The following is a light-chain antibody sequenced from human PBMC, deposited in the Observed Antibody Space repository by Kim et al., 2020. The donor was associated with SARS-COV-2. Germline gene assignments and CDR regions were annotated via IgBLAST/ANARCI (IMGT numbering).Light chain of an antibody. CDR3: QQYGTSPLT. J-gene: IGKJ4*01. V-gene: IGKV3-20*01. Sequence: EIVLTQSPATLSLSPGERAALSCRASQSVSSSYLAWYQQKPGQAPRLLIYVHPAGPLASQTGSVAVGLTDFTLTITRLEPDDFAVYYCQQYGTSPLTFGGGTKVDIK. CDR1: QSVSSSY. CDR2: VHP.